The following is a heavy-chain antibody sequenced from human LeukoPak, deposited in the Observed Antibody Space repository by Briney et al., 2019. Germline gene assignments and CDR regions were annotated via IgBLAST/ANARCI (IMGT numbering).Heavy chain of an antibody. D-gene: IGHD6-19*01. J-gene: IGHJ5*02. CDR3: ARAQGSGWHRFHWFDP. Sequence: SETLSLTCAVYGGSLSGYYWSWIRQPPGKGLEWIGEINHSGSTNYNPSLKSRVTISVDTSKNQFSLKLSSVTAADTAVYYCARAQGSGWHRFHWFDPWGQGTLVTVSS. V-gene: IGHV4-34*01. CDR1: GGSLSGYY. CDR2: INHSGST.